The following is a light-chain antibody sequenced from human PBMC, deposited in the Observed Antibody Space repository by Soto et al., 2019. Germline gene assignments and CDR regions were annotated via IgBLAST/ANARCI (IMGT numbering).Light chain of an antibody. V-gene: IGKV4-1*01. Sequence: DIVMTQSPDSLAVSLGERATIYCKSSQSVLHSSNNKDYLAWYQQKPGQSPKLLIYWASTRESGVPDRFSGSGSATEFTLTISSLQAEDVAVYYCQRYYSTPFTFGPGTKVDIK. CDR1: QSVLHSSNNKDY. CDR2: WAS. J-gene: IGKJ3*01. CDR3: QRYYSTPFT.